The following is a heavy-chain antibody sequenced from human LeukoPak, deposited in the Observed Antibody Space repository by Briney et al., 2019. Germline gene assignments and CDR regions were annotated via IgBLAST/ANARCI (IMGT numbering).Heavy chain of an antibody. CDR2: ISSSSNAI. CDR3: ARIYSGYVD. V-gene: IGHV3-48*02. D-gene: IGHD5-12*01. Sequence: GGSLRLSCAASGFIFSSSSMNWVRQAPGQGLEWVSYISSSSNAIYYADSVKGRFTISRDNAKNSLYLQMNSLSDEDTAVYYCARIYSGYVDWGQGTLVTVSS. J-gene: IGHJ4*02. CDR1: GFIFSSSS.